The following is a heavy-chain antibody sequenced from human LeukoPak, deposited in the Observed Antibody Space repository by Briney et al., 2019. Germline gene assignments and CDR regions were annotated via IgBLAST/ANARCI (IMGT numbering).Heavy chain of an antibody. CDR2: ISGSGGST. D-gene: IGHD4-17*01. J-gene: IGHJ4*02. V-gene: IGHV3-23*01. CDR1: GFTFSSYA. Sequence: GGSLRLSCAASGFTFSSYAMSWARQAPGKGLEWVSAISGSGGSTYYADSVKGRFTISRDNAKNSLCLQMNSLRAEDTAVYYCARGVTTVKFDYWGQGTLVTVSS. CDR3: ARGVTTVKFDY.